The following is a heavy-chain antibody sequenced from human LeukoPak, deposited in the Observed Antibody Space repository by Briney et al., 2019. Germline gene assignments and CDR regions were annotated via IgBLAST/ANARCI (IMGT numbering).Heavy chain of an antibody. Sequence: GGSLRLSCAASGFTVSSNYMSWVRQAPEKGLEWVSVIYSGGSTYYADSVKGRFTISRDNSKNTLYLQMNSLRAEDTAVYYCAKESGGYYYDSSGYYYNYWGQGTLVTVSS. D-gene: IGHD3-22*01. CDR1: GFTVSSNY. V-gene: IGHV3-53*01. CDR3: AKESGGYYYDSSGYYYNY. CDR2: IYSGGST. J-gene: IGHJ4*02.